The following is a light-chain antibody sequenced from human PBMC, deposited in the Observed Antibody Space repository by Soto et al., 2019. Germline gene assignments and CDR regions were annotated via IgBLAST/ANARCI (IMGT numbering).Light chain of an antibody. CDR2: DKN. V-gene: IGLV1-51*01. J-gene: IGLJ3*02. Sequence: QSVLTQPPLVSAAPGQKVIISCSGSSSNIGSNYVSWYQQLPGTAPKLLIYDKNERPSGIPDRFSASKSGTSATLGITGLQTGDEADYYCGAWDHSLNVGVFGGGTKLTVL. CDR1: SSNIGSNY. CDR3: GAWDHSLNVGV.